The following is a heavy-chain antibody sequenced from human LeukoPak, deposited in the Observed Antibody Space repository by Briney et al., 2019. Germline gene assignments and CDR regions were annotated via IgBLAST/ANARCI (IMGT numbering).Heavy chain of an antibody. CDR2: IYYSGTT. D-gene: IGHD3-10*01. CDR3: AREANYYGSGSYFEGTFDY. J-gene: IGHJ4*02. Sequence: PSETLSLTCTVSGGSMSSYYWNWIRQPPGKGLEWIGYIYYSGTTNYNPSLKSRVTISVDKSKSQFSLKLSSVTTADTAVYYCAREANYYGSGSYFEGTFDYWGQGSLVTVSS. CDR1: GGSMSSYY. V-gene: IGHV4-59*01.